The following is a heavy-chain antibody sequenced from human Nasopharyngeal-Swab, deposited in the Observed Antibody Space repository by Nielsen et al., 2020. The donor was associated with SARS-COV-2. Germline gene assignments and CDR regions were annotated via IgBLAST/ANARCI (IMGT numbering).Heavy chain of an antibody. CDR1: GDSVSSNSAA. J-gene: IGHJ4*02. Sequence: SQTLSLTCAISGDSVSSNSAAWSWIRQSPSRGLEWQGRPYYRSKWYFNYGTSVKGRITINPDTSNNQFSLQLSSVTPEDTAVYYCARIAQAAEPHWGQGTLVTVSS. D-gene: IGHD1-14*01. V-gene: IGHV6-1*01. CDR2: PYYRSKWYF. CDR3: ARIAQAAEPH.